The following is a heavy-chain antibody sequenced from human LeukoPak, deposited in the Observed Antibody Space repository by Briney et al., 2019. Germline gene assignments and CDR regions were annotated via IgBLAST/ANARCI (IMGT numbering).Heavy chain of an antibody. D-gene: IGHD2-21*02. J-gene: IGHJ4*02. CDR3: ARDQQIAYCGGDCYSYYFDY. V-gene: IGHV1-69*04. Sequence: GASVKVSCKASGGTFSSYAISWVRQAPGQGLEWIGRIIPILGIANYAQKFQGRVTITADKSTSTAYMELSSLRSEDTAVYYCARDQQIAYCGGDCYSYYFDYWGQGTLVTVSS. CDR1: GGTFSSYA. CDR2: IIPILGIA.